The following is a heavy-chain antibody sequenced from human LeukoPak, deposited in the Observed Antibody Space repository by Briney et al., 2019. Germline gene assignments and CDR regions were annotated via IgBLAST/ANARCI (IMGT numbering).Heavy chain of an antibody. CDR3: ATDPVGYCSSDSCYSVDY. Sequence: ASVKVSCKVSGYTVSELSIYWVRQAHGKGLEWMGGFNPEDGEKIYVQKFQGRVTMTEDTSTDTAYMELSSLTSEDTAVYYCATDPVGYCSSDSCYSVDYWGQGSLVTVSS. CDR2: FNPEDGEK. J-gene: IGHJ4*02. D-gene: IGHD2-15*01. CDR1: GYTVSELS. V-gene: IGHV1-24*01.